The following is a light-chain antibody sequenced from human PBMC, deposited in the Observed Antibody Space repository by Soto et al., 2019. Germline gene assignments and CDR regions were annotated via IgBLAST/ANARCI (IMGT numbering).Light chain of an antibody. CDR1: QSISNS. V-gene: IGKV3-11*01. Sequence: EIVLTQAPATLSLSPWERSTVSFISSQSISNSLAWYQQKPGQAPSLLIFDASKRATGIPARFSGSGSGTDFTLTITSLEPEDFAVYYCQQRAIWRGVTFGPGTKVDL. J-gene: IGKJ3*01. CDR2: DAS. CDR3: QQRAIWRGVT.